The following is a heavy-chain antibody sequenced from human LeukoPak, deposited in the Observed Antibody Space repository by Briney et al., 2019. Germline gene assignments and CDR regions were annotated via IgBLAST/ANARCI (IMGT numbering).Heavy chain of an antibody. V-gene: IGHV4-61*01. D-gene: IGHD3-22*01. Sequence: SETLSLTCTVSGGSVSSGTYYWSWSRQPPGKGLEWIGYIYYSGSTNYNPSLKSRVTISVATSKNQFSLKLSSVTAADTAVYYCARGNYDSSGYYPYYFAYWGQGTLVTVSS. CDR3: ARGNYDSSGYYPYYFAY. J-gene: IGHJ4*02. CDR1: GGSVSSGTYY. CDR2: IYYSGST.